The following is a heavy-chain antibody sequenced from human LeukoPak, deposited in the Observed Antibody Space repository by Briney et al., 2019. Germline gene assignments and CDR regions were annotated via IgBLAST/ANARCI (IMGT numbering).Heavy chain of an antibody. CDR1: GGSFSGYY. CDR2: INHSGST. CDR3: ARGLEYSSSSPPSYYFDY. J-gene: IGHJ4*02. Sequence: KPSETLSLICAVYGGSFSGYYWSWIRQPPGKGLEWIGEINHSGSTNYNPSLKSRVTISVDTSKNQFSLKLSSVTAADTAVYYCARGLEYSSSSPPSYYFDYWGQGTLVTVSS. D-gene: IGHD6-6*01. V-gene: IGHV4-34*01.